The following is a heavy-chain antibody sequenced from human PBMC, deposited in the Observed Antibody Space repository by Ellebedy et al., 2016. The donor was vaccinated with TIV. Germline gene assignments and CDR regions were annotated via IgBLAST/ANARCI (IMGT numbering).Heavy chain of an antibody. CDR1: GFTFSNYW. Sequence: GGSLRLSXAASGFTFSNYWMSWVRQAPGKGLEWVANIKQDGNEKYYVDSVKGRFTISRDNAKTSLYLQMNSLRAEDTAVYYCGRDFNPATDIWGQGTMVTVSS. J-gene: IGHJ3*02. V-gene: IGHV3-7*01. CDR3: GRDFNPATDI. CDR2: IKQDGNEK.